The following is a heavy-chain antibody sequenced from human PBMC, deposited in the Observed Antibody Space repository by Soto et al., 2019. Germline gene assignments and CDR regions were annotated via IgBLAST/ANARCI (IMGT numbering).Heavy chain of an antibody. V-gene: IGHV4-31*03. D-gene: IGHD3-3*01. CDR3: ARDLNYDFWSGSDAFDI. CDR1: GGSISSGGYY. CDR2: IYYSGST. Sequence: PSETLSLTCTVSGGSISSGGYYWSWIRQHPGKGLEWIGYIYYSGSTYYNPSLKSRVTISVDTSKNQFSLKLSSVTAADTAVYYCARDLNYDFWSGSDAFDIWGQGTMVTVSS. J-gene: IGHJ3*02.